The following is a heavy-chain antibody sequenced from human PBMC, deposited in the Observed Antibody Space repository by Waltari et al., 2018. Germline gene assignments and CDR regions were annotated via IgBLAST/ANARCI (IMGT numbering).Heavy chain of an antibody. V-gene: IGHV1-69*04. CDR1: GGTFSSYA. CDR2: IIPILGIA. CDR3: ARDAQIKHYFDY. Sequence: QVQLVQSGAEVKKPGSSVKVSCKASGGTFSSYAISWVRQAPGQGLEWMGGIIPILGIANYAQKFQGRVTITADESTSTAYMELSSLRSEDTAVYYCARDAQIKHYFDYWGQGTLVTVSS. J-gene: IGHJ4*02.